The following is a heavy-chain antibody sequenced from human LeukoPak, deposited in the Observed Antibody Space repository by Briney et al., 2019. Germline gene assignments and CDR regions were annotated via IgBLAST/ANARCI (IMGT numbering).Heavy chain of an antibody. V-gene: IGHV4-59*01. CDR3: ARLGVQYCSGGSCLPYYYYYYMDV. J-gene: IGHJ6*03. Sequence: SETLSLTCSVSSDSISGYYWSWLRQPPGKGLEWIGYIYYSGNTYYNPSLKSRVTISLDTSKNQFSLKMNSMTAADTAVYYCARLGVQYCSGGSCLPYYYYYYMDVWGKGTTVTISS. CDR2: IYYSGNT. CDR1: SDSISGYY. D-gene: IGHD2-15*01.